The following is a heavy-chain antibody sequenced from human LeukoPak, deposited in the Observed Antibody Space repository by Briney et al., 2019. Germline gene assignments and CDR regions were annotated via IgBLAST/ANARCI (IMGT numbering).Heavy chain of an antibody. V-gene: IGHV4-4*02. CDR2: IYHSGST. Sequence: SETLSLTCAVSGGSISSSNWWSWVRQPPGKGLEWIGEIYHSGSTNYNPSLKSRVTISVDKSKNQFSLKLSSVTAADTAVYYCARAPKYCSSTSCHNNWFDPWGQGTLVTVSS. CDR3: ARAPKYCSSTSCHNNWFDP. CDR1: GGSISSSNW. D-gene: IGHD2-2*01. J-gene: IGHJ5*02.